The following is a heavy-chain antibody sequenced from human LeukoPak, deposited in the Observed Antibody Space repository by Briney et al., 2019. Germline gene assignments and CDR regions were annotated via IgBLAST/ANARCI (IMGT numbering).Heavy chain of an antibody. CDR1: RLTFSNYP. J-gene: IGHJ4*02. CDR3: ARGRGSYSADY. CDR2: LSYDGSNE. V-gene: IGHV3-30-3*01. Sequence: PGGSLRLSCAASRLTFSNYPMHWVRQAPGKGLEWVALLSYDGSNECYADSVKGRFTISRDNSKNTLYLQMNSLRAEDSAVYYCARGRGSYSADYWGQGTLVTVSS. D-gene: IGHD1-26*01.